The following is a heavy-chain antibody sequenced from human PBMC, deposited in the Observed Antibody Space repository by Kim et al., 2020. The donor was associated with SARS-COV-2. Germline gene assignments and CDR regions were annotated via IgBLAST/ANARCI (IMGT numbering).Heavy chain of an antibody. CDR3: ARFPLRTGYKLPFQSFYHAMDV. J-gene: IGHJ6*02. Sequence: ASVKVSCKSSGYIFNNFGVAWVRQAPGQGLEWVGWITSYNDNTNYAQTLKGRVFMTADTSTDTAYMELRSLRSDDTAVYYCARFPLRTGYKLPFQSFYHAMDVWGQGTTVTVS. V-gene: IGHV1-18*04. D-gene: IGHD1-20*01. CDR1: GYIFNNFG. CDR2: ITSYNDNT.